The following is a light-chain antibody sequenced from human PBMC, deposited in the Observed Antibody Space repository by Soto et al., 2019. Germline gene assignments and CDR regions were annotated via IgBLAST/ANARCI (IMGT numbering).Light chain of an antibody. CDR2: DAS. CDR3: QQYNSYPYT. CDR1: QSISSW. V-gene: IGKV1-5*01. J-gene: IGKJ2*01. Sequence: DIQMTQSPSTLSASVGDRVTITCRASQSISSWLAWYQQKPGKAPKLLIYDASSLESGVPSRFSGSGSGTEFTLTISSLQPDEFATYYCQQYNSYPYTFGQGIKLEIK.